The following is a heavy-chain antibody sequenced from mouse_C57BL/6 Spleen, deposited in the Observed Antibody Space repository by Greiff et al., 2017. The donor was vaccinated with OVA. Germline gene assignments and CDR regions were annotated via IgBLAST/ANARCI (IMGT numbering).Heavy chain of an antibody. D-gene: IGHD2-4*01. CDR1: GYTFTDYY. CDR2: INPNNGGT. Sequence: EVQLQQSGPELVKPGASVKISCKASGYTFTDYYMNWVKQSHGKSLEWIGDINPNNGGTSYNQKFKGKATLTVDKSSSTAYMKLRSLTSEDSAVYYGARGYDYDVDYDAMDYWGQGTSVTVSS. J-gene: IGHJ4*01. CDR3: ARGYDYDVDYDAMDY. V-gene: IGHV1-26*01.